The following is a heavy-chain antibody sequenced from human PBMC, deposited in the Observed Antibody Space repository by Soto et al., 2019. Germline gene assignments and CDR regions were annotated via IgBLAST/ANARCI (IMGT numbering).Heavy chain of an antibody. CDR3: ATTLWLVRLNPGWFDP. J-gene: IGHJ5*02. V-gene: IGHV1-24*01. CDR2: FDPEDGET. D-gene: IGHD6-19*01. CDR1: GYTLTELS. Sequence: ASVKVSCKVSGYTLTELSMHWVRQAPGKGLEWMGGFDPEDGETIYAQKFQGRVTMTEDTSTDTAYMELSSLRSEDTAVYYCATTLWLVRLNPGWFDPWGQGTLVTVSS.